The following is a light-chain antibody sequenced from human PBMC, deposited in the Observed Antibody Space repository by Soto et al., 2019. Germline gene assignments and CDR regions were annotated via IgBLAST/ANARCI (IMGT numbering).Light chain of an antibody. CDR1: SSDVGGYNY. Sequence: QSALTQPASVSGSPGQSITISCSATSSDVGGYNYVSWYQQHPGKAPKLMIYDVSNRPSGVSNRFSGSKSGNTASLTISGLQAQDEADYNCSSSTGSSTYVVFGGGTKLTVL. CDR3: SSSTGSSTYVV. V-gene: IGLV2-14*01. J-gene: IGLJ2*01. CDR2: DVS.